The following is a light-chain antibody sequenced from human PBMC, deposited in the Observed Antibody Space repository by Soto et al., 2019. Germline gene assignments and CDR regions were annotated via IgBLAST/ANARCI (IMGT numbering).Light chain of an antibody. CDR2: GAS. CDR1: QSIARN. V-gene: IGKV3-15*01. CDR3: QQYHHWRT. Sequence: EIVMTQSPAALSVSPGERATLSCTASQSIARNLAWYQQKRGQAPRLLIYGASARAAGIPARISGSGSGTEFTLTISSLQSEDFAVYYCQQYHHWRTFGQGTKVEIK. J-gene: IGKJ1*01.